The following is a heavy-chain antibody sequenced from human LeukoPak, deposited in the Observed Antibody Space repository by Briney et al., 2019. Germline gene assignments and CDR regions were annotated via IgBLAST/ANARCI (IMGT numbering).Heavy chain of an antibody. J-gene: IGHJ6*02. D-gene: IGHD6-19*01. Sequence: GGSLRLSCAASGFTFSSYGMHWVRQAPGKGLEWVAVIWYDGSNKYYADSVKGRFTISRDNSKNTLYLQMNSLRAEDTAVYYCAKGDSGWYGYYYGMDVWGQGTTVTVSS. CDR3: AKGDSGWYGYYYGMDV. V-gene: IGHV3-33*06. CDR2: IWYDGSNK. CDR1: GFTFSSYG.